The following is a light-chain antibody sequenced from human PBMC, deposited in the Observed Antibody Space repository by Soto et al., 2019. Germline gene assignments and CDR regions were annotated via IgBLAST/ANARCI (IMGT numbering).Light chain of an antibody. V-gene: IGKV3-15*01. J-gene: IGKJ5*01. CDR3: QQYNNWPRVT. CDR1: QSVTSS. Sequence: EIVLTQSPATPSLSPGDRATLSCRASQSVTSSLAWFQQKPDQAPRLLIYGASTRATGIPARFSGSGSGTEFTLTISSLQSEDFAVYYCQQYNNWPRVTFGQGTRLEIK. CDR2: GAS.